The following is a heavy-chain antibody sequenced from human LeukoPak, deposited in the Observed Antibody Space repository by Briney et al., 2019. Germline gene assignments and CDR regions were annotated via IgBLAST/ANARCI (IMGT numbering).Heavy chain of an antibody. J-gene: IGHJ4*02. Sequence: SSETLSLTCTVSGVSISSGDFYWSWIRQPPGKGLEWIGYIYYSGSTYSNPSLKSRLTLSVDTSKNQFSLKLTSVTAADTAVYYCARGEYFYGSGNYYRFDYWGQGTLVTVSS. V-gene: IGHV4-30-4*01. CDR3: ARGEYFYGSGNYYRFDY. D-gene: IGHD3-10*01. CDR1: GVSISSGDFY. CDR2: IYYSGST.